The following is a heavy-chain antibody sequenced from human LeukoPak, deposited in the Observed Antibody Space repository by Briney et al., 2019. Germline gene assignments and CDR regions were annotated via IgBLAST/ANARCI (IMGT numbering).Heavy chain of an antibody. CDR3: ARGIDSPYCTSTSCPEGIDL. Sequence: LSLSCAASGFTFNSHPMHLVRLDPGKALEYTSAIDTVGGITHYADSGRSTISRDNSKHTLSIQVSSLRPDDRAVYYCARGIDSPYCTSTSCPEGIDLWGQGTLVTVSS. CDR1: GFTFNSHP. CDR2: IDTVGGIT. V-gene: IGHV3-64*02. D-gene: IGHD2-2*01. J-gene: IGHJ4*02.